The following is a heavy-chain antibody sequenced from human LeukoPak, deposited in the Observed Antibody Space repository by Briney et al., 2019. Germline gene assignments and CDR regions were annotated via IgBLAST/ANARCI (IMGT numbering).Heavy chain of an antibody. V-gene: IGHV1-18*01. Sequence: ASVKVSCKASGFTFTSYIISWVRQAPGQGLEWMGWINAYNGNTDYAQRVQGRVTMTTDTSTSTAYMELRSLRSDDTAVYYCARDRHIAAAVYYYYMDVWGKGTPVTVSS. J-gene: IGHJ6*03. CDR3: ARDRHIAAAVYYYYMDV. CDR2: INAYNGNT. D-gene: IGHD6-13*01. CDR1: GFTFTSYI.